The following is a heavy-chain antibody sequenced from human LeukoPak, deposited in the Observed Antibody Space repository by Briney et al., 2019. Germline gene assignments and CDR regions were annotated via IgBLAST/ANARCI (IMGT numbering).Heavy chain of an antibody. V-gene: IGHV3-30*18. CDR3: AKVSRYGDDGEYFQH. CDR2: ISYDGSNK. J-gene: IGHJ1*01. Sequence: GGSLGLSCAASGFTFSSYGMHWVRQAPGKGLEWVAVISYDGSNKYYADSVKGRFTISRDNSKNTLYLQMNSLRAEDTAVYYCAKVSRYGDDGEYFQHWGQGTLVTVSS. CDR1: GFTFSSYG. D-gene: IGHD4-17*01.